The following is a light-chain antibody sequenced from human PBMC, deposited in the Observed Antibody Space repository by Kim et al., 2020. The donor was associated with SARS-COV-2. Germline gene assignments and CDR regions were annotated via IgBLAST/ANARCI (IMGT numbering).Light chain of an antibody. Sequence: DIQLTQSPSFLSASVGDRVTITCRASHGISSDLAWYQQKPGKAPTLLIYAASTLQSGVPSRFSGRGSGTEFILTIASLQPEDFAIYYCQQLNDYPPKTFGQGTKVDIK. CDR3: QQLNDYPPKT. CDR2: AAS. CDR1: HGISSD. V-gene: IGKV1-9*01. J-gene: IGKJ1*01.